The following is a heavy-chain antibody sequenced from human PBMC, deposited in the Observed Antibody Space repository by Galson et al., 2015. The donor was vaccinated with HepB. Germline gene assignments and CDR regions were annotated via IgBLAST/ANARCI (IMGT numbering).Heavy chain of an antibody. D-gene: IGHD4-23*01. CDR3: ARGAVVTPKYYFDY. Sequence: SVKVSCKASGGTFSSYAISWVRQAPGQGLEWMGRIIPILGIANYAQKFQGRVTMTRDTSTSTVYMELSSLRSEDTAVYYCARGAVVTPKYYFDYWGQGTLVTVSS. CDR1: GGTFSSYA. CDR2: IIPILGIA. V-gene: IGHV1-69*04. J-gene: IGHJ4*02.